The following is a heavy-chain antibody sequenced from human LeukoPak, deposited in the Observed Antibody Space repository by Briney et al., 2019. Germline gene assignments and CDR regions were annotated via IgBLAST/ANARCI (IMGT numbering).Heavy chain of an antibody. Sequence: ASVKVSCKASGYTFTSYAMHWVRQAPGQRLEWMGWINVGNGNTKYSQKFQGRVTITRDTSASTAYMELSSLRSEDTAVYYCARLVGGTAFDIWGQGTMVTVSS. CDR3: ARLVGGTAFDI. CDR1: GYTFTSYA. CDR2: INVGNGNT. J-gene: IGHJ3*02. D-gene: IGHD1-26*01. V-gene: IGHV1-3*01.